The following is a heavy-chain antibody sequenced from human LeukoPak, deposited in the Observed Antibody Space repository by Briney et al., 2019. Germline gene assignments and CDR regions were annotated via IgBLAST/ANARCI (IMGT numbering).Heavy chain of an antibody. J-gene: IGHJ4*02. CDR3: ARVLSYDGSGSYPAYIDY. V-gene: IGHV3-66*01. CDR1: GFTVSSNY. Sequence: GGSLRLSCAASGFTVSSNYMSWVRQAPGKGLEWVSVIYSGGSTYYAASVKGGFTISIDNSKNTLYLQMNILRAEDTAVYYCARVLSYDGSGSYPAYIDYWGQGTLVTVSS. CDR2: IYSGGST. D-gene: IGHD3-10*01.